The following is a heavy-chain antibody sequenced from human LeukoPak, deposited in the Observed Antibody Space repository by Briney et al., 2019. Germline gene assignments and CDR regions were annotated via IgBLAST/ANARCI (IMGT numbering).Heavy chain of an antibody. CDR1: GGSISSYY. D-gene: IGHD1-20*01. CDR3: AGDPPITGTTRGDY. J-gene: IGHJ4*02. CDR2: IYYSGST. V-gene: IGHV4-59*12. Sequence: PSETLSLTCTVSGGSISSYYWSWIRQPPGKGLEWIGYIYYSGSTNYNPSLKSRVTMSVDTSKNQFSLKLSSVTAADTAVYYCAGDPPITGTTRGDYWGQGTLVTVSS.